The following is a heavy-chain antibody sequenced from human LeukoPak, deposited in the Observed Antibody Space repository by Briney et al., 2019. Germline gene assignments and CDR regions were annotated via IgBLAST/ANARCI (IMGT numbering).Heavy chain of an antibody. CDR1: GYTFTGYY. D-gene: IGHD3-10*01. J-gene: IGHJ5*02. CDR2: INPNSGGT. Sequence: GASVKVSCKASGYTFTGYYMHWVRRAPGQGLEWMGWINPNSGGTNYAQEFQGRVTMTRDTSISTAYMELSRLRSDDTAVYYCARDGGGGWFDPWGQGTLVTVSS. CDR3: ARDGGGGWFDP. V-gene: IGHV1-2*02.